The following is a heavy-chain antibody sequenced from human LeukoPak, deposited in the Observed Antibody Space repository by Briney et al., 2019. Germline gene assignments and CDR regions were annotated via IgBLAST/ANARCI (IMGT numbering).Heavy chain of an antibody. CDR2: IYPGDSDT. V-gene: IGHV5-51*01. CDR3: ARHPAGDFWSGYRYDY. J-gene: IGHJ4*02. CDR1: GYSFTSYW. Sequence: GESLKISCKGSGYSFTSYWIGWVRQLPGKGLEWMGIIYPGDSDTRYSPSFQGQVTLSADKSISTAYLQWSSLKASDTAMYYCARHPAGDFWSGYRYDYWGQGTLVTVSS. D-gene: IGHD3-3*01.